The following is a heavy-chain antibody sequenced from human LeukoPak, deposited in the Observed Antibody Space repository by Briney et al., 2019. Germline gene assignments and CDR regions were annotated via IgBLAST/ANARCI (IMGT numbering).Heavy chain of an antibody. Sequence: ASVKVSCKASGYTFTGYYMHWVRQAPGQGLEWMGWINPNSGGTNYAQKFQGRVTMTRDTSISTAYMGLSRLRSDDTAVYYCAVRGVAVADYFDYWGQGTLVTVSS. CDR1: GYTFTGYY. CDR2: INPNSGGT. J-gene: IGHJ4*02. D-gene: IGHD6-19*01. V-gene: IGHV1-2*02. CDR3: AVRGVAVADYFDY.